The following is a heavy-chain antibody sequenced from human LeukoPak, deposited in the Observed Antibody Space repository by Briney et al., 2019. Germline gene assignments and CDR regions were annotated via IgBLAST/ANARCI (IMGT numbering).Heavy chain of an antibody. Sequence: GGSLRLSCAASGFTFSSYAMSWIRQAPGKGLEWVSAISGSGGSTYYADSVKGRFTISRDNSKNTLYLQMNSLRAEDTAVYYCAKDVRLVRGVNYGSIIDYFDYWGQGTLVTVSS. CDR3: AKDVRLVRGVNYGSIIDYFDY. J-gene: IGHJ4*02. V-gene: IGHV3-23*01. D-gene: IGHD3-10*01. CDR1: GFTFSSYA. CDR2: ISGSGGST.